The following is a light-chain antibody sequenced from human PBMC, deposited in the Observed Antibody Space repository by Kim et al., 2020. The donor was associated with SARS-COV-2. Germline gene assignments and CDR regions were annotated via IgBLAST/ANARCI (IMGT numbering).Light chain of an antibody. CDR1: KLGDKY. CDR3: QAWDSSTHYV. J-gene: IGLJ1*01. V-gene: IGLV3-1*01. CDR2: QDS. Sequence: VYPGKTASITCSGDKLGDKYACWYQQKPGQSPVLVIYQDSKRPSGIPERFSGSNSGNTATLTISGTQAMDEADYYCQAWDSSTHYVFGTGTKVTVL.